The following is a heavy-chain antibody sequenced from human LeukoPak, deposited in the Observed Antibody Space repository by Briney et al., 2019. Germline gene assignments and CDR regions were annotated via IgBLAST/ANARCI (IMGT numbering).Heavy chain of an antibody. CDR3: ARVTAMARTLYYYYYGMDV. Sequence: ASVKVSCKASGYTFTGYYMHWVRQAPGQGLEWMGWINPNSGGTNYAQKFQGRVTMTRNTSISTAYMELSSLRSGDTAVYYCARVTAMARTLYYYYYGMDVWGQGTTVTVSS. CDR1: GYTFTGYY. V-gene: IGHV1-2*02. J-gene: IGHJ6*02. D-gene: IGHD5-18*01. CDR2: INPNSGGT.